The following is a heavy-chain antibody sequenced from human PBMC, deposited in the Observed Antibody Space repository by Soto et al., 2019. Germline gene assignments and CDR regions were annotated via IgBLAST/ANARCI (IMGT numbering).Heavy chain of an antibody. CDR1: GFTFNNYS. J-gene: IGHJ4*02. CDR2: INRGGGP. CDR3: ARADGPLPVTLLGF. Sequence: EVRLLESGGGLVQPGGSLTLSCATSGFTFNNYSMSWVRQAPGKGLEWVSSINRGGGPYYADSVKGRFTIARDNSKNMLYLRMNSLRADDTAVYFCARADGPLPVTLLGFWGQVTLVTVSS. D-gene: IGHD5-18*01. V-gene: IGHV3-23*01.